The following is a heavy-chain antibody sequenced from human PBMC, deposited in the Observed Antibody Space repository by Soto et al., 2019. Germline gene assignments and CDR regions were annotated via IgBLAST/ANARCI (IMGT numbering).Heavy chain of an antibody. CDR2: ISGGGSDT. V-gene: IGHV3-23*01. D-gene: IGHD3-3*01. J-gene: IGHJ5*02. CDR3: AKDDSLEWFFPLDA. Sequence: EVHLLESGGGLVQPGGSLRLSCSASGFTFRSYAMSWVRQAPGKGLEWVSGISGGGSDTYYSDSVRGRFTISRDNSKTTLYLQMNSLRVEDEAVYFCAKDDSLEWFFPLDAWGQGTLVTVSS. CDR1: GFTFRSYA.